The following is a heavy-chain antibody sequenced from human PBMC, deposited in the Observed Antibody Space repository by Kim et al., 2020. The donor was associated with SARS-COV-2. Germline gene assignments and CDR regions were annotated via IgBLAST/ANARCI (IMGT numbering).Heavy chain of an antibody. V-gene: IGHV4-59*08. D-gene: IGHD5-12*01. J-gene: IGHJ4*02. Sequence: SETLSLTCTVSGGSISSYYWSWIRQPPGKGLEWIGYIYYSGSTNYNPTLKSRVTISVDTSKNQFSLKLSSVTAADTAVYYCARRRENGYNQYYFDYWGQGTLVTVSS. CDR1: GGSISSYY. CDR2: IYYSGST. CDR3: ARRRENGYNQYYFDY.